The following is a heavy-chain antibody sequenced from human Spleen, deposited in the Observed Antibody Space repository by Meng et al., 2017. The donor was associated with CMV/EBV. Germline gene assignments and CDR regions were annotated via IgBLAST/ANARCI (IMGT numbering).Heavy chain of an antibody. D-gene: IGHD1-1*01. V-gene: IGHV4-59*12. CDR2: MN. CDR3: AGGRKYGTGKRDYYYGMDV. CDR1: GGSISSYY. J-gene: IGHJ6*02. Sequence: SETLSLTCTVSGGSISSYYWSWIRQPPGKGLEWIGEMNHNPSLESRVTISADTSKNQFSLKVSSVTAADTAVYYCAGGRKYGTGKRDYYYGMDVWGQGTTVTVSS.